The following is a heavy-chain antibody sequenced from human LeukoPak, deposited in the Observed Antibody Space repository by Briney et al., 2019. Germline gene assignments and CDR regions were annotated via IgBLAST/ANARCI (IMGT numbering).Heavy chain of an antibody. CDR2: IIPILGTR. J-gene: IGHJ4*02. D-gene: IGHD3-10*01. Sequence: SVKVSCKASGGTFSGFSISWVRQAPGQGLEWMGGIIPILGTRKYAQKFQGRVTITADESTSTVYMELSGLRSEDTAVYYCARPRGSGNYFSGDHWGQGTLVTVSS. CDR3: ARPRGSGNYFSGDH. V-gene: IGHV1-69*01. CDR1: GGTFSGFS.